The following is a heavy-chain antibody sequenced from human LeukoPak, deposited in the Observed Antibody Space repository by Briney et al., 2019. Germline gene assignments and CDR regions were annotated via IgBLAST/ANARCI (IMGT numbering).Heavy chain of an antibody. Sequence: PGGSLRLSCAASGFTFSSYWMSWVRQAPGMGLEWVANIKQDGSEKYYVDSVKGRFTISRDNAKNSLYLQMNSLRAEDTAVYYCARAVATIGFDYWGQGTLVTVSP. D-gene: IGHD5-12*01. V-gene: IGHV3-7*01. CDR2: IKQDGSEK. CDR1: GFTFSSYW. J-gene: IGHJ4*02. CDR3: ARAVATIGFDY.